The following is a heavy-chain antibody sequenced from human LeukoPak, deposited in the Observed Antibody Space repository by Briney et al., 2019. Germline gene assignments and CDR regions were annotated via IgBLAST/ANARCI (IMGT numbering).Heavy chain of an antibody. Sequence: GGSLRLSCAASGFTFSSYSMNWVRQAPGKGLEWVSYISSSSSTIYYADSVKGRFTISRDNSKNTLYLQLNSLRAEDTAEYYCAKGAGGFSYYNWFDPWGQGTLVTVSS. CDR1: GFTFSSYS. J-gene: IGHJ5*02. D-gene: IGHD5-18*01. CDR3: AKGAGGFSYYNWFDP. CDR2: ISSSSSTI. V-gene: IGHV3-48*01.